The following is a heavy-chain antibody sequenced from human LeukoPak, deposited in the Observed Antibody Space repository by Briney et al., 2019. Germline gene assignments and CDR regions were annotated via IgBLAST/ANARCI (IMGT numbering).Heavy chain of an antibody. J-gene: IGHJ4*02. D-gene: IGHD3-3*01. CDR3: VRSDDFWSGYYGY. Sequence: PSETLSLTCTVSGGSISSYCWSWIRQPPGEGLEWIGYIFYSGSTNYNPSLKSRVTISVDTSKNQFSLKLSSVTAADTAVYYCVRSDDFWSGYYGYWGQGTLVTVSS. V-gene: IGHV4-59*01. CDR2: IFYSGST. CDR1: GGSISSYC.